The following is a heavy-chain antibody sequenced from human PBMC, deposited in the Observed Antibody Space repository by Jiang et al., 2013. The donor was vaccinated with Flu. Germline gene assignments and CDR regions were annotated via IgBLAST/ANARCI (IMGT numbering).Heavy chain of an antibody. D-gene: IGHD1-1*01. J-gene: IGHJ3*02. CDR3: ARVESDAFDI. CDR1: GGSVSSGSYY. CDR2: IYYSGST. V-gene: IGHV4-61*01. Sequence: PGLVKPSETLSLTCTVSGGSVSSGSYYWSWIRQPPGKGLEWIGYIYYSGSTNYNPSLKSRVTISVDTSKNQFSLKLSSVTAADTAVYYCARVESDAFDIWGQGTMVTVSS.